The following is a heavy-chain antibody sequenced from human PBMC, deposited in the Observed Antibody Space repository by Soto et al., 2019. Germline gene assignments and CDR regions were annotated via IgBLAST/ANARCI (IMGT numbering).Heavy chain of an antibody. CDR3: ARDLGGQIVDY. J-gene: IGHJ4*02. D-gene: IGHD1-26*01. CDR1: GYTFTSYG. CDR2: ISGYNGNT. Sequence: GPSVKVSCKASGYTFTSYGISWVRQAPGQGLEWMGWISGYNGNTKYAQKLQGRVTMTTDTSTSTAYMELRSLRSDDTAVYYCARDLGGQIVDYWGQGTLVTVSS. V-gene: IGHV1-18*01.